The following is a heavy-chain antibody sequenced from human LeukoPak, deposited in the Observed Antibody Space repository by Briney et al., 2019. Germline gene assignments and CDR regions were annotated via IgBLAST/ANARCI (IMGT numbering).Heavy chain of an antibody. Sequence: GGSLRLSCAASGFTFSSYSMNWVRQAPGKGLEWVSSISSSSSYIYYADSVKGRFTISRDNAKNTLYLQMNSLRAEDTAVYYCARGIGYSSSSDYWGQGTLVTVSS. V-gene: IGHV3-21*01. CDR1: GFTFSSYS. D-gene: IGHD6-6*01. CDR3: ARGIGYSSSSDY. CDR2: ISSSSSYI. J-gene: IGHJ4*02.